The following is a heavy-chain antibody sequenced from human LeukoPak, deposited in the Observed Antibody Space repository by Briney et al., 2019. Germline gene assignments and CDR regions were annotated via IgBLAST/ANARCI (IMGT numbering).Heavy chain of an antibody. D-gene: IGHD6-13*01. J-gene: IGHJ2*01. Sequence: PSETLSLTCTVSGGSISSYYWSWIRQPPGKGLEWIGYIYYSGSTNYNPSLKSRVTISVDTSKNQFSLKLSSVTAADTAVYYCARVAAAYYWYFDLWGRGTLVTVSS. CDR3: ARVAAAYYWYFDL. CDR2: IYYSGST. V-gene: IGHV4-59*01. CDR1: GGSISSYY.